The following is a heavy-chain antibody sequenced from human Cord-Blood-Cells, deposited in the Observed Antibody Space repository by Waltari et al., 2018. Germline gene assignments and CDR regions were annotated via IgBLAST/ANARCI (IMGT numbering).Heavy chain of an antibody. CDR2: IYHRGST. CDR1: GSSLRRGYY. CDR3: ARGGGHSGYDYDY. D-gene: IGHD5-12*01. Sequence: QVQLQESARGLWKSSETLSTTCTVSGSSLRRGYYWGWLRQPPGKGLEWIGSIYHRGSTYYNPALKSRVTISVDTSKNQFSLKLSSVTAADTAVYYCARGGGHSGYDYDYWGQGTLVTVSS. J-gene: IGHJ4*02. V-gene: IGHV4-38-2*02.